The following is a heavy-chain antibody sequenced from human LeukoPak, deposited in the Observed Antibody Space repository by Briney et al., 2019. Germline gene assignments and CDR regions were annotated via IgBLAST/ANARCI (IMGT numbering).Heavy chain of an antibody. CDR2: MNPNSGNT. J-gene: IGHJ5*02. Sequence: GASVKVSCKASGYTFTSYDINWVRQATGQGLEWMGWMNPNSGNTGYAQKFQSRGTMTRNTSKSTAYMELSSLRSEDTAVYYCARRGRIAARPTNENWFDPWGQRTLVTVSS. D-gene: IGHD6-6*01. CDR3: ARRGRIAARPTNENWFDP. CDR1: GYTFTSYD. V-gene: IGHV1-8*01.